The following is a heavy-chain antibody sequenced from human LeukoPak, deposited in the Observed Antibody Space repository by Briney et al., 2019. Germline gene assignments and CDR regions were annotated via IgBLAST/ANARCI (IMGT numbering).Heavy chain of an antibody. CDR3: TRDLKGARETMVTGFSWYFDL. D-gene: IGHD5-18*01. CDR2: TYYISKWYN. Sequence: KPSQTLSPTCAISGDSVSTTGAAWNWIRQSPSRGLEWLGRTYYISKWYNDYAISVKSRMSINADTSKNQFSLQLNSVTPEDTAVYYCTRDLKGARETMVTGFSWYFDLWGRGTLVTVSS. V-gene: IGHV6-1*01. CDR1: GDSVSTTGAA. J-gene: IGHJ2*01.